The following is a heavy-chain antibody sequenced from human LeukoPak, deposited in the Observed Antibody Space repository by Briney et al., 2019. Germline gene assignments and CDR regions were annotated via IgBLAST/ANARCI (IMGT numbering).Heavy chain of an antibody. D-gene: IGHD3-10*01. V-gene: IGHV4-59*08. CDR2: IYYSGST. J-gene: IGHJ5*02. CDR1: GGSISSDY. CDR3: ARHPVWWFGELLSPAWFDP. Sequence: PSETLSLTCTVAGGSISSDYWSWIRQPPGKGLEWIGYIYYSGSTNYNPSLKSRVTISVDTSKNQFSLKLSSVTAADTAVYYCARHPVWWFGELLSPAWFDPWGQGTLVTVSS.